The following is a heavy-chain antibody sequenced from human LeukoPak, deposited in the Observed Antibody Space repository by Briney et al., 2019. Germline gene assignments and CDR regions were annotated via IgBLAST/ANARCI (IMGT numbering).Heavy chain of an antibody. J-gene: IGHJ5*02. Sequence: SETLSLTCTVPVGSISSYYWSWIRQPPGKGLEWMGYIYYSRSTNYNPSLKSRVTISVDTSKNQFSMMLSSVTAADTAVYYCAKLNRSSGRYNWFVPWGQGTLVT. CDR3: AKLNRSSGRYNWFVP. D-gene: IGHD6-25*01. CDR1: VGSISSYY. CDR2: IYYSRST. V-gene: IGHV4-59*08.